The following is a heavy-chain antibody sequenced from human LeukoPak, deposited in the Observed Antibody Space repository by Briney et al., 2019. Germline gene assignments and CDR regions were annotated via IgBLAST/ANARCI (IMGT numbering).Heavy chain of an antibody. J-gene: IGHJ4*02. V-gene: IGHV3-48*02. Sequence: GGSLRLSCATSVLTFTSHSMNWVRQAPGKGLEWVSFITSSSTTIYYADSVKGRFTISRDNAKNSLYLQMNSLRDEDTAVYYCARVRGTVLVNMYFDYWSQGTLVTVSS. CDR3: ARVRGTVLVNMYFDY. CDR2: ITSSSTTI. CDR1: VLTFTSHS. D-gene: IGHD3/OR15-3a*01.